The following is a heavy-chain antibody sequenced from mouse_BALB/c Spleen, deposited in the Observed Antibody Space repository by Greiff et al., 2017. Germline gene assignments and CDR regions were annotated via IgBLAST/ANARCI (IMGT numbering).Heavy chain of an antibody. Sequence: VKLVESGPGLVAPSQSLSITCTVSGFSLTSYGVHWVRQPPGKGLEWLGVIWAGGSTNYNSALMSRLSISKDKSKSQVFLKMNSLQTDDTAMYYCARGGSSAWFAYWGQGTLVTVSA. V-gene: IGHV2-9*02. CDR1: GFSLTSYG. CDR3: ARGGSSAWFAY. CDR2: IWAGGST. J-gene: IGHJ3*01.